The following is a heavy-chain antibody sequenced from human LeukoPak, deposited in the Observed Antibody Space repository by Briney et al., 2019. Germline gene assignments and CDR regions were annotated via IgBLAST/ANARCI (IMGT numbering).Heavy chain of an antibody. CDR3: GRGANFYYYGMDV. Sequence: SETLSLTCAVYGGSFSGYYWSWIRQPPGKGLEWIGEINHSGSTNYNPSLKSRVTISVDTSKNQFSLKLSSVSAADTAVYYCGRGANFYYYGMDVWGQGTTVTVSS. CDR2: INHSGST. J-gene: IGHJ6*02. V-gene: IGHV4-34*01. CDR1: GGSFSGYY. D-gene: IGHD2-15*01.